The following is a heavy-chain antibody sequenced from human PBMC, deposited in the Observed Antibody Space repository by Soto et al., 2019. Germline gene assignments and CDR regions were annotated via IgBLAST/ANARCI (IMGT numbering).Heavy chain of an antibody. CDR1: GGSISSYY. CDR2: IYYSGST. V-gene: IGHV4-59*01. Sequence: SETLSLTCTVSGGSISSYYWSWIRQPPGKGLEWIGYIYYSGSTNYNPSLKSRVTISVDTSKNQFSLKLSSVTAADTAVYYCARAPSRIAAAGNAYYFDYWGQGTLVTVSS. J-gene: IGHJ4*02. D-gene: IGHD6-13*01. CDR3: ARAPSRIAAAGNAYYFDY.